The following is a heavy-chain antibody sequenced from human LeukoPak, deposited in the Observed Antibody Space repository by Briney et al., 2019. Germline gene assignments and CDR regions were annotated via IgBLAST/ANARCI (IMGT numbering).Heavy chain of an antibody. D-gene: IGHD6-13*01. J-gene: IGHJ4*02. CDR2: IRVYNVNT. V-gene: IGHV1-18*01. CDR1: DYTFTSYG. CDR3: ARPKGRRVAAAGPFDY. Sequence: GSLKVSCKASDYTFTSYGTSWVRHAPGQGREWMGWIRVYNVNTNYAQKLQGRVTITTDTSTSTAYKELRSLRSDDTAVYCCARPKGRRVAAAGPFDYWGQGTLVTVPS.